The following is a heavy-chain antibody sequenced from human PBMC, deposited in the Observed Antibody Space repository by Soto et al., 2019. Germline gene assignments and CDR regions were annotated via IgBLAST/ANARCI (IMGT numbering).Heavy chain of an antibody. V-gene: IGHV5-51*01. J-gene: IGHJ6*02. D-gene: IGHD1-26*01. Sequence: SLKIFGKGSGCSFTSYWVCWVRQIPGKGLEWMGIIYPGDSDTRYSPPFQGQVTISADKSISTAYLQWSSLKASDTAMYYCASSGSYHYYYYGMDVWGQGTTVTVSS. CDR3: ASSGSYHYYYYGMDV. CDR1: GCSFTSYW. CDR2: IYPGDSDT.